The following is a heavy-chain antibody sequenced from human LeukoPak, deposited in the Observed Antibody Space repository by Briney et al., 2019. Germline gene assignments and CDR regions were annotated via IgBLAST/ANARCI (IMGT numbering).Heavy chain of an antibody. CDR1: GFTFSSYA. CDR2: ISGSGGST. Sequence: GGSLRLSCAASGFTFSSYAMSWVGQAPGKGLEWVVAISGSGGSTYYADSVKGRFTISRDNSKNTLYLQMNSLRAEDTAVYYCAKPLKDCSSTSCYTGSFDYWGQGTLVTVSS. CDR3: AKPLKDCSSTSCYTGSFDY. J-gene: IGHJ4*02. V-gene: IGHV3-23*01. D-gene: IGHD2-2*02.